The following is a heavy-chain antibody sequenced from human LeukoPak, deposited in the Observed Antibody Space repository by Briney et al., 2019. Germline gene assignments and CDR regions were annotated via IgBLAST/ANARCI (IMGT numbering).Heavy chain of an antibody. Sequence: GGSLRLSCAASGFTFSSYAMNWVRQAPGKGLEWVSGISGSGGGTYYADSVKGRFTISRDNSKNTLYLQMNSLRAEDTAVYYCARGPVTTFGYWGQGTLVTVSS. V-gene: IGHV3-23*01. CDR3: ARGPVTTFGY. CDR1: GFTFSSYA. CDR2: ISGSGGGT. J-gene: IGHJ4*02. D-gene: IGHD4-17*01.